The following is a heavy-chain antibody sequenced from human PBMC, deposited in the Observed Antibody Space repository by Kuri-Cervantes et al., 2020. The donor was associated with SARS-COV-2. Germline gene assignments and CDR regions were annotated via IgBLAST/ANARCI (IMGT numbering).Heavy chain of an antibody. V-gene: IGHV3-7*03. D-gene: IGHD3-22*01. CDR2: IKQDGSEK. Sequence: GESLKISCAASGFTFSSYWMSWVRQAPGKGLEWVANIKQDGSEKYYVDSVKGRFTISRDNSKNTLYLQMNSLRAEDTAVYYCAKDPYYYDSSGYYPFDYWGQGTLVTVSS. CDR1: GFTFSSYW. CDR3: AKDPYYYDSSGYYPFDY. J-gene: IGHJ4*02.